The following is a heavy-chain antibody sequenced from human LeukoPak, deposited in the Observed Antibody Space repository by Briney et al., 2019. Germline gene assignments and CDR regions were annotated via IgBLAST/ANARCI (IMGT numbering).Heavy chain of an antibody. V-gene: IGHV4-39*01. CDR1: GGSISSSSYY. CDR2: IYYSGST. J-gene: IGHJ6*03. Sequence: PSETLSLTCTVSGGSISSSSYYWGWIRQPPGKGLEWIGSIYYSGSTYYTPSLKSRVTISVDTYKNQLSLKLSSVTAADTAVYYCARLTIGYYYYYYMDVWGKGTTVTVSS. CDR3: ARLTIGYYYYYYMDV. D-gene: IGHD2-15*01.